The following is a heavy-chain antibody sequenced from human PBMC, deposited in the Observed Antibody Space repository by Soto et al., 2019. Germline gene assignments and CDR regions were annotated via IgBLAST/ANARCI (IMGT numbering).Heavy chain of an antibody. Sequence: EVQLVESGGGLVKPGGSLRLSCVASGLSFRSAWVSWIRQSPGKGPEWVGRIKSKTDGGTTDYATPVKGRFTISRDDSKNTLYLQMNSLKTEDTALYYFTTDRLLWFGAGAFDIWGQGTKVTVSS. CDR1: GLSFRSAW. CDR3: TTDRLLWFGAGAFDI. CDR2: IKSKTDGGTT. J-gene: IGHJ3*02. D-gene: IGHD3-10*01. V-gene: IGHV3-15*01.